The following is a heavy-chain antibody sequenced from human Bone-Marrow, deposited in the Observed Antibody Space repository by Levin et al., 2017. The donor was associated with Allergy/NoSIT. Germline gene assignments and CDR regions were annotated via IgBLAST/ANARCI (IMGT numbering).Heavy chain of an antibody. J-gene: IGHJ4*02. CDR3: ARLDGSGNYFDY. Sequence: GGSLRLSCAASGFTFTNYWMHWVRQAPGKGLVWVSRINSDGSSTTYADSVKGRFTISRDNARNTLYLQMNSLRAEDTAVYYCARLDGSGNYFDYWGQGTLVTVSS. D-gene: IGHD3-10*01. CDR2: INSDGSST. V-gene: IGHV3-74*01. CDR1: GFTFTNYW.